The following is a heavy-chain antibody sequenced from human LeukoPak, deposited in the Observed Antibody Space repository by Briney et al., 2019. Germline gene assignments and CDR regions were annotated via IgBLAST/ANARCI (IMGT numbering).Heavy chain of an antibody. Sequence: GGSLRLSCAASGLMHWVRQVPGKGLVWVSGINHDGTRTYYADSVKGRFTISRDNAKNTVYLQMNSLRAEDTAVYYCASVFDSWGQGRLVTVSS. CDR2: INHDGTRT. J-gene: IGHJ4*02. CDR3: ASVFDS. V-gene: IGHV3-74*01. CDR1: GL.